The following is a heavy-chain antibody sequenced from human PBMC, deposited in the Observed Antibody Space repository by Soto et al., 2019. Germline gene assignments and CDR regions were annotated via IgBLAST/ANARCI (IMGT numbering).Heavy chain of an antibody. D-gene: IGHD3-22*01. CDR2: INSDGSST. CDR1: GFTFSNYW. V-gene: IGHV3-74*01. Sequence: PGGSLRLSCAASGFTFSNYWMHWVRQAPGKGLVWVSRINSDGSSTSYADSVKGRFTISRDNAKNTLYLQMNSLRAEDSAVHYCARVAIDYYESSGSNIDCWGQGTLVTVSS. J-gene: IGHJ4*02. CDR3: ARVAIDYYESSGSNIDC.